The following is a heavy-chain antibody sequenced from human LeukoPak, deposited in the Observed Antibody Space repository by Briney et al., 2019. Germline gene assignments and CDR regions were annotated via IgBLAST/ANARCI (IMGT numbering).Heavy chain of an antibody. CDR2: IYYSGST. V-gene: IGHV4-39*07. J-gene: IGHJ5*02. CDR3: AREVFRGRGSSWYGNWFDP. Sequence: SETLSLTCTVSGGSISSSSYYWGWIRQPPGKGLEWIGSIYYSGSTYYNPSLKSRVTISVDTSKNQFSLKLGSVTAADTAVYYCAREVFRGRGSSWYGNWFDPWGQGTLVTVSS. CDR1: GGSISSSSYY. D-gene: IGHD6-13*01.